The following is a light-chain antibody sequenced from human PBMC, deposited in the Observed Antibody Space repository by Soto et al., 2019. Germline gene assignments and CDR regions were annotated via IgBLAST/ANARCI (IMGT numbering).Light chain of an antibody. CDR3: SSYTTSSTVV. CDR1: SSDVGRYNF. J-gene: IGLJ1*01. V-gene: IGLV2-14*01. Sequence: QSVLTQPASVSGSPGQSITISCTGTSSDVGRYNFVSWYQQHPDKAPKLMIYEVSNRPSGISYRFSGSKSGNTASLTIFGLQAEDEADYYCSSYTTSSTVVFGTGTKVT. CDR2: EVS.